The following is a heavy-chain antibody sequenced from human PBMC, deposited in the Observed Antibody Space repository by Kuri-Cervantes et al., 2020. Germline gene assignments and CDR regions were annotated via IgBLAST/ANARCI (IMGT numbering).Heavy chain of an antibody. Sequence: GSLRLSCTVSGGSISSYYWSWIRQPPGKGLEWIGYIYYSGSTNYNPSLKSRVTISVDTSKSQFSLDLTSVTAADTAIYYCARAVAGTGNFDYWGQGTLVTVSS. V-gene: IGHV4-59*12. CDR1: GGSISSYY. CDR3: ARAVAGTGNFDY. CDR2: IYYSGST. J-gene: IGHJ4*02. D-gene: IGHD6-19*01.